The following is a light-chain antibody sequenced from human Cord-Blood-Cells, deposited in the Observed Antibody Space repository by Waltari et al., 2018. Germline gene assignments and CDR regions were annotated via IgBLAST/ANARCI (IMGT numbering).Light chain of an antibody. Sequence: QSALTQPASVSGSPGQSITISCTGPSSDVGGYNYVSWYQQHPGKAPKLMIYNVSNRPSGVSNRFSGSKSGNTASLTISGLQAEDEAYYYCSTYTSSSWVFGGGTKLTVL. J-gene: IGLJ2*01. V-gene: IGLV2-14*01. CDR3: STYTSSSWV. CDR1: SSDVGGYNY. CDR2: NVS.